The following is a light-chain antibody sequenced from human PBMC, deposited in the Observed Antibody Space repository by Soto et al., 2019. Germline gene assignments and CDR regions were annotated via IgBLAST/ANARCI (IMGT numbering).Light chain of an antibody. Sequence: EIVLTQSPGTLSLSPGERATLSCRASQSVSVNSLAWYQQKGGQAPRLLIYAASTRATGVPDRFSGTGSGTDFALTISRLETDDFAVFYCQQYGDSPTFGQGTKVDIK. CDR1: QSVSVNS. CDR2: AAS. V-gene: IGKV3-20*01. CDR3: QQYGDSPT. J-gene: IGKJ1*01.